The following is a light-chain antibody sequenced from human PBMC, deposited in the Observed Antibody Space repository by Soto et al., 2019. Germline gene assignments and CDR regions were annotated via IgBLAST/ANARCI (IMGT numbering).Light chain of an antibody. CDR2: GAS. Sequence: EIVMTQSPATLSVSPGERATLSCRASQSVNNNLAWYQQKPGQAPRLLISGASTRATGIPARFSGSGSETEFTLTISSLQSEDLAVYSCQQYNNSWTFGHGTKVEIK. V-gene: IGKV3-15*01. CDR1: QSVNNN. J-gene: IGKJ1*01. CDR3: QQYNNSWT.